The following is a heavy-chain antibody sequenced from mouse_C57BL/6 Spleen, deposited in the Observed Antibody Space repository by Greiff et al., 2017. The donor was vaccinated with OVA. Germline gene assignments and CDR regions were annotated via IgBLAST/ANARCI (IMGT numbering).Heavy chain of an antibody. CDR1: GFTFSSYA. CDR2: ISDGGSYT. Sequence: EVKLVESGGGLVKPGGSLKLSCAASGFTFSSYAMSWVRQTPEKRLEWVATISDGGSYTYYPDNVKGRFTISRDNAKNNLYLQMSHLKSEDTAMYYCARETYYFDYWGQGTTLTVSS. CDR3: ARETYYFDY. V-gene: IGHV5-4*01. J-gene: IGHJ2*01.